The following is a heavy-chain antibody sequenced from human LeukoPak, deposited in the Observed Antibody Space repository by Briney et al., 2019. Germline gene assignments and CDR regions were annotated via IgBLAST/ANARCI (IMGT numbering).Heavy chain of an antibody. CDR2: ISGSAIST. J-gene: IGHJ4*02. D-gene: IGHD3-9*01. CDR1: GFTFSSYA. V-gene: IGHV3-23*01. Sequence: GGSLRLSCAASGFTFSSYAMSWIRQAPGKGLEWVSSISGSAISTYYADSVKGRFTISRDNSGNTLYLQMNSLRAEGTALFYCAKGDNNILTGYYNSFDSWGQGTLVTVSS. CDR3: AKGDNNILTGYYNSFDS.